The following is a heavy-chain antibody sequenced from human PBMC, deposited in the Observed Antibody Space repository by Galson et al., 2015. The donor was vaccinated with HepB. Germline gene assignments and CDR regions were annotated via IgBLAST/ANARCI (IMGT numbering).Heavy chain of an antibody. J-gene: IGHJ3*02. V-gene: IGHV3-33*08. CDR1: GFTFSNYG. D-gene: IGHD5-24*01. CDR3: ARESNRWGLHDAFDI. Sequence: SLRLSCAASGFTFSNYGMHWVRQAPGKGLEWVAVIWYDGSNKYYADSVKGRFTISRDNSRNTLYLQMTSLRAEDTAVYYCARESNRWGLHDAFDIWGQGTMVTVSS. CDR2: IWYDGSNK.